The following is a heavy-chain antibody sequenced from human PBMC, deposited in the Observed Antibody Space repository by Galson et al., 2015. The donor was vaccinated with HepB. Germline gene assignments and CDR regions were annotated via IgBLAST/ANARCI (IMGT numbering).Heavy chain of an antibody. J-gene: IGHJ6*02. CDR1: GYAFSTYA. D-gene: IGHD2-2*01. CDR3: ARDRKVYQLLYTSYYFGMDV. CDR2: INAANGNT. Sequence: SVKVSCKASGYAFSTYAMRWVRRAPGQRLEWMGWINAANGNTKYSQRFQGRVTFTRDTSASTSSMELSSLRSEDTAVYYCARDRKVYQLLYTSYYFGMDVWGQGTTVTVSS. V-gene: IGHV1-3*01.